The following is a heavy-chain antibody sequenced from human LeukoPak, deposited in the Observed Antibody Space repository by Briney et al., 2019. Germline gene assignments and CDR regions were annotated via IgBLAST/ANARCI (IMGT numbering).Heavy chain of an antibody. CDR3: ARRKVVRVFDY. J-gene: IGHJ4*02. CDR1: GGSISSSSYY. Sequence: TSETLSLTCTVSGGSISSSSYYWGWIRQPPGKGLEWIGSIYYSGSTYYNPSLKSRVTISVDTSKNQFSLKLSSVTAADTAVYYCARRKVVRVFDYWGQGTLVTVSS. CDR2: IYYSGST. V-gene: IGHV4-39*01. D-gene: IGHD3-10*01.